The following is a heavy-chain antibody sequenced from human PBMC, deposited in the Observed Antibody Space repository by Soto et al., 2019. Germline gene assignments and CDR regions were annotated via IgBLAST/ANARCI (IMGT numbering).Heavy chain of an antibody. D-gene: IGHD5-18*01. J-gene: IGHJ3*02. CDR1: GFTFSSYG. CDR3: AKVEPRAYSYEVAASAFDI. Sequence: QVQLVESGGGVVQPGRSLRLSCAASGFTFSSYGMHWVRQAPGKGLEWVAVISYDGSNKYYADSVKGRFTISRDNSQNTLYLQMNSLRAEHTAVYYCAKVEPRAYSYEVAASAFDIWGQGTMVTVSS. V-gene: IGHV3-30*18. CDR2: ISYDGSNK.